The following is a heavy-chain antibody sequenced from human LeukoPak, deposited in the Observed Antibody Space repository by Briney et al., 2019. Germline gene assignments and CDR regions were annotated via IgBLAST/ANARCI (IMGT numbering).Heavy chain of an antibody. CDR3: ATGIAVAGKFDY. CDR2: FDPEDGET. CDR1: GYTFTGYY. V-gene: IGHV1-24*01. J-gene: IGHJ4*02. Sequence: ASVKVSCRASGYTFTGYYMHWVRQAPGKGLEWMGGFDPEDGETIYAQKFQGRVTMTEDTSTDTAYMELSSLRSEDTAVYYCATGIAVAGKFDYWGQGTLVTVSS. D-gene: IGHD6-19*01.